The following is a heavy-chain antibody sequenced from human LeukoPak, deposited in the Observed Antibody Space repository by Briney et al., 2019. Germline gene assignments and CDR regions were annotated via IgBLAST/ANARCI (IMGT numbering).Heavy chain of an antibody. D-gene: IGHD2-15*01. CDR2: ISSSGSTI. CDR3: ARDSGGGSYYFDY. Sequence: GGSLRLSCAASGFTFSDYYMSWFRQLPGKGRDGFSYISSSGSTIYYADSVKGRFTISRDNAKNSLYLQMYSLRAEDTAVYYCARDSGGGSYYFDYWGQGTLVTVSS. V-gene: IGHV3-11*01. CDR1: GFTFSDYY. J-gene: IGHJ4*02.